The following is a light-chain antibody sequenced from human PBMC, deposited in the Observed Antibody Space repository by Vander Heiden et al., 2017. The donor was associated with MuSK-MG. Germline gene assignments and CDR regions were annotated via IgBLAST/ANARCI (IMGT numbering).Light chain of an antibody. CDR1: QGIGNY. Sequence: DIQLIQSPSFLSASVGDRVTISCRASQGIGNYLAWYQQKPGKAPRLLIYGASTLQSGVPSRFSGSGSGTEFTLTISNLQPEDFATYYCQQLNSFPRTFGHGTKVDIK. CDR3: QQLNSFPRT. J-gene: IGKJ3*01. CDR2: GAS. V-gene: IGKV1-9*01.